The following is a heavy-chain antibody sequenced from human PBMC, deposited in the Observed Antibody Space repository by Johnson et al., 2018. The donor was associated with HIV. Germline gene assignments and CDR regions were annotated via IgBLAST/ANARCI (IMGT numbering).Heavy chain of an antibody. CDR3: AKDRSMDDAFDV. V-gene: IGHV3-9*01. CDR1: GFTFDDYA. CDR2: ISWNSGSI. J-gene: IGHJ3*01. Sequence: VQLVESGGGLVKPGGSLRLSCAASGFTFDDYAMHWVRQAPGKGLEWVSGISWNSGSIGYADSVKGRFTISRDNSKNTLYLQMNSLRAEDTAVYYCAKDRSMDDAFDVWGQGTMVTVSS. D-gene: IGHD1-26*01.